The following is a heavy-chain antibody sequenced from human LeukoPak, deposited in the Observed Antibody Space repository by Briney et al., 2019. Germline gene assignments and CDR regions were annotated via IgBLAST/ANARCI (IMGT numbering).Heavy chain of an antibody. V-gene: IGHV5-51*01. CDR1: AYNFNTYW. CDR2: IRPGDSDT. CDR3: TRACLHTGCGYYDS. D-gene: IGHD6-19*01. Sequence: GESLKISCQGSAYNFNTYWIGWVRQMPGRGLEWMGIIRPGDSDTRYSPSFQGQITISADKSISTAYLQWSTLKASDTAMYYCTRACLHTGCGYYDSWGQGTLVTVSS. J-gene: IGHJ4*02.